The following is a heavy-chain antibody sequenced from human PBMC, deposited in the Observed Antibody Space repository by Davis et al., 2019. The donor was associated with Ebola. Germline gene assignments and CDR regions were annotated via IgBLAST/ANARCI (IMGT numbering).Heavy chain of an antibody. J-gene: IGHJ6*02. CDR1: GGSISSYY. CDR3: ARDGPTVKPENGMDV. D-gene: IGHD4-11*01. V-gene: IGHV4-4*07. Sequence: PSETLSLTCTVSGGSISSYYWSWIRQPAGKGLEWIGRIYTSGSTNDNPSLKSRVTMSVDTSKNQFSLKLSSVTAADTAVYYCARDGPTVKPENGMDVWGQGTTVTVSS. CDR2: IYTSGST.